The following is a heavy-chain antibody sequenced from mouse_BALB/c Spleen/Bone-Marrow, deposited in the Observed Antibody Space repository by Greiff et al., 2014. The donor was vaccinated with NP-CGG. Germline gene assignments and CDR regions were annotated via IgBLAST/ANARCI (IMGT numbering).Heavy chain of an antibody. V-gene: IGHV1S81*02. J-gene: IGHJ3*01. CDR1: GYTFTSYY. D-gene: IGHD2-13*01. CDR3: TREGDSPFAY. Sequence: QVQLQQSGAELVKPGASVKLSCKASGYTFTSYYMYWVKQRPGQGLEWIGEINPSNGGTNFNEKFKSNATLTVDKSSSTAYMQLSSLTSVDSSVDYCTREGDSPFAYWGQGPRVTVSA. CDR2: INPSNGGT.